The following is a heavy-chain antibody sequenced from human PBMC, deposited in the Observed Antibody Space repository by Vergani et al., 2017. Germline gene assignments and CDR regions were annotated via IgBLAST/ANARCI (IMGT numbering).Heavy chain of an antibody. CDR2: IYYSGGT. V-gene: IGHV4-39*07. CDR3: ARGASFLRFLEWLEYYYYMDV. D-gene: IGHD3-3*01. J-gene: IGHJ6*03. Sequence: QLQLQESGPGLVKPSETLSLTCTVSGGSISSSSYYWGWIRQPPGKGLEWIGSIYYSGGTYYNPSLKSRVTISVDTSKNQFSLKLSSVTAADTAVYYCARGASFLRFLEWLEYYYYMDVWGKGTTVTVSS. CDR1: GGSISSSSYY.